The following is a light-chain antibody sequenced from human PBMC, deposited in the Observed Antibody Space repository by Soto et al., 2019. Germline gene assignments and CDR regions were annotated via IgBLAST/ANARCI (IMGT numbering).Light chain of an antibody. V-gene: IGKV3D-20*01. CDR3: QQYGSSLWT. CDR1: QSVSSSY. CDR2: DAS. J-gene: IGKJ1*01. Sequence: EIVLTQSPATLSLSPGERATLSCGASQSVSSSYLAWYQQKPGLAPRLLIYDASSRATGIPDRVSGSGSGTDFTLTISRLEHEDFAVYYCQQYGSSLWTFGQGTKVEIK.